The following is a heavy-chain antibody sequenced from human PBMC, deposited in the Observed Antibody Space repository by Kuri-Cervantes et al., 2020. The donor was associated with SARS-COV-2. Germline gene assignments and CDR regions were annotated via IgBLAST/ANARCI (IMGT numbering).Heavy chain of an antibody. V-gene: IGHV1-3*01. CDR3: ARRGDILTDAFDI. D-gene: IGHD3-9*01. Sequence: ASVKVSCKASGCTFTSYAMHWVRQAPGQRLEWMGWINAGNGNTKYSQKFQGRVTITRDTSASTAYMELSSLRSEDTAVYYCARRGDILTDAFDIWGQGTMVTVSS. J-gene: IGHJ3*02. CDR1: GCTFTSYA. CDR2: INAGNGNT.